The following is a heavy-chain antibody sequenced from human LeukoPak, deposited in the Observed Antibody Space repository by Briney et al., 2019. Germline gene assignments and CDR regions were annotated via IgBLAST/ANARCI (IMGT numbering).Heavy chain of an antibody. J-gene: IGHJ6*03. Sequence: PSETLFLTCAVYGGSFSGYYWSWVRQPPEKGLEWIGEINNSGSTNYNPSPTSRVTISVDTSKNQFSLKLRSVTAADTAVYYCASVRKGYCSSTSCYAKGYYYYYMDVWGKGTTVTISS. CDR2: INNSGST. D-gene: IGHD2-2*01. V-gene: IGHV4-34*01. CDR1: GGSFSGYY. CDR3: ASVRKGYCSSTSCYAKGYYYYYMDV.